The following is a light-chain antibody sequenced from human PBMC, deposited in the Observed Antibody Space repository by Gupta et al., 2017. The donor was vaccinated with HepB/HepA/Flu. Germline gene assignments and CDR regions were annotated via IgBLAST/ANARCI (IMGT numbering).Light chain of an antibody. V-gene: IGKV3-20*01. Sequence: EIVLTQSPGTLSLSPGERATLSCRASQSVSSSYLAWYQQKPGQAPRLLIYGASSRATGLPDRISGSGSGTDFTLTISILDPEDFAVYYCQQYGSSLWTFGQGTKVEIK. CDR2: GAS. CDR1: QSVSSSY. CDR3: QQYGSSLWT. J-gene: IGKJ1*01.